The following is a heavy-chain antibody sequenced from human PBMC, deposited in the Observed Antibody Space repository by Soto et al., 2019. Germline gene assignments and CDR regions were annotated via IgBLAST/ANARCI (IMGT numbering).Heavy chain of an antibody. CDR2: IGGSGGDT. CDR1: GFIFSNYA. D-gene: IGHD6-19*01. CDR3: AVPTGIEVTGPAY. Sequence: HPGGSLRLSCKASGFIFSNYAMSWVRQAPGKGLQWVSAIGGSGGDTYYADSVKGRFTISRDNSRDTLRLQMSSLRADDTAIYYCAVPTGIEVTGPAYRGQRTLVTVSS. J-gene: IGHJ4*02. V-gene: IGHV3-23*01.